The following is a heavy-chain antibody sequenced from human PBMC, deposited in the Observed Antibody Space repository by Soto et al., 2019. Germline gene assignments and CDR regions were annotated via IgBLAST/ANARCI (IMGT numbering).Heavy chain of an antibody. V-gene: IGHV3-9*01. CDR3: GKDLGGTGWYAFGI. J-gene: IGHJ3*02. CDR2: ISWNSGGR. Sequence: VQLVESGGGLVQPGRSLRLSCAASGFTFDDYAMHWVRQVPGKGLEWVSGISWNSGGRGYADSVKGRFTISRDNAKNSLYLQMNSLRAEDTALYYCGKDLGGTGWYAFGIWGQGAMVTVSS. CDR1: GFTFDDYA. D-gene: IGHD6-19*01.